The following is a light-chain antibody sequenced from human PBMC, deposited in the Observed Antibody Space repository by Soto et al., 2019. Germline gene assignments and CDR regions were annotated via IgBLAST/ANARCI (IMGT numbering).Light chain of an antibody. CDR2: AAS. Sequence: DIQMTQSPSSLSASVGDRVTISCRASQSIGTYLNWYQQKPGRAPKLQIYAASNLQSGVPSRFSGSGSGTEFTLTISSLQPDDFATYYCQQYSTYTPRTFGQGTKVDIK. V-gene: IGKV1-39*01. J-gene: IGKJ1*01. CDR3: QQYSTYTPRT. CDR1: QSIGTY.